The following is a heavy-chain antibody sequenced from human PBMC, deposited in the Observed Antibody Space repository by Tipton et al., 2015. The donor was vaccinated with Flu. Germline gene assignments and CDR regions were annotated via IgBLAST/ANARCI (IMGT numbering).Heavy chain of an antibody. CDR1: GGSLTGYY. CDR3: ARYGFGTDGDH. D-gene: IGHD1-7*01. CDR2: IYYTGMT. Sequence: TLSLTCTVSGGSLTGYYWNWIRQPPGKGLEWIGYIYYTGMTNYNPSLKSRVTISLDTSKDQFSLKLSSVTAADTAVYYCARYGFGTDGDHWGQGTLVTVSS. J-gene: IGHJ4*02. V-gene: IGHV4-59*08.